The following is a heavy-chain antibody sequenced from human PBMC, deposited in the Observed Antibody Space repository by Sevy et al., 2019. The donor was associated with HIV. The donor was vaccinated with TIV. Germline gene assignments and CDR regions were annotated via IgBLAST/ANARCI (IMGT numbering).Heavy chain of an antibody. CDR3: GRLISALDYDISGPEDY. V-gene: IGHV1-69*13. D-gene: IGHD3-22*01. Sequence: ASVKVSCKASGDTFSNYALSWVRQAPGQGLEWVGGILPILRSAKSAQKFQDRVTITADDSTSTAYMELGSLRFEDTAMYYCGRLISALDYDISGPEDYWGQGTLVTVSS. CDR1: GDTFSNYA. CDR2: ILPILRSA. J-gene: IGHJ4*02.